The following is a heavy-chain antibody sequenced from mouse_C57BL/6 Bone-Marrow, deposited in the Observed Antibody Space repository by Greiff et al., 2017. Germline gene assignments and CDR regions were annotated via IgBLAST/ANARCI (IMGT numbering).Heavy chain of an antibody. CDR3: TGDYGDY. CDR2: ISSGGYYI. J-gene: IGHJ4*01. Sequence: EVMLVESGEGLVKPGGSLKLSCAASGFTFSSYAMSWVRQTPEKRLEWVAYISSGGYYIYYADTVKGRFTISSDNARNTLYLQMSSLKSEDTAMYYCTGDYGDYWGQGTSVTVSS. V-gene: IGHV5-9-1*02. D-gene: IGHD2-4*01. CDR1: GFTFSSYA.